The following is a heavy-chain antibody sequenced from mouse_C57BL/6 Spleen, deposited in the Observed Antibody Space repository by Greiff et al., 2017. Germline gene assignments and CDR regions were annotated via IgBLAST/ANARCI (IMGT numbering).Heavy chain of an antibody. CDR1: GFTFSSYA. CDR3: ARDGTDYAMDY. J-gene: IGHJ4*01. Sequence: DVPPVESGGGLVKPGGSLKLSCAASGFTFSSYAMSWFRQTPEKRLVWVATISDGGSYSYYPDNVKGRFPISRDNTKNNLYLQMSHLKSEDTAMYYCARDGTDYAMDYWGQGTSVTVSS. CDR2: ISDGGSYS. V-gene: IGHV5-4*01. D-gene: IGHD3-3*01.